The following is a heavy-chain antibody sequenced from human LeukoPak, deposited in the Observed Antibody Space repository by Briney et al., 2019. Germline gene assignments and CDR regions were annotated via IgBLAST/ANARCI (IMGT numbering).Heavy chain of an antibody. V-gene: IGHV3-23*01. CDR3: AKDISGTGTGAWFDP. Sequence: GGSLRLSCAASGFTFSSYAMTWVRQAPGKGLEWVSGISGTGGGTYYADSVKGRFTISRDNSKNTLYLQMNSLRAEDTAIYYCAKDISGTGTGAWFDPWGQGTLVTVSS. D-gene: IGHD1-1*01. J-gene: IGHJ5*02. CDR2: ISGTGGGT. CDR1: GFTFSSYA.